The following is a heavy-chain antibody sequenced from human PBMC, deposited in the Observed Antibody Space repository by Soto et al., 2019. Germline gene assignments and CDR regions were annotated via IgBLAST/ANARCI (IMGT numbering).Heavy chain of an antibody. Sequence: HVQMVESGGDLVKPGGSLRLSCAVSGFTFSDYYMSWIRQAPEKGLEWVAYISSRGNYTNYADSVRGRFTISRDHVKNSLFLQMNSLRDEDTAVYYCARDGGVIIAAATGGGYGMDVWGQGTTVIVSS. CDR3: ARDGGVIIAAATGGGYGMDV. CDR2: ISSRGNYT. J-gene: IGHJ6*02. D-gene: IGHD2-2*01. CDR1: GFTFSDYY. V-gene: IGHV3-11*06.